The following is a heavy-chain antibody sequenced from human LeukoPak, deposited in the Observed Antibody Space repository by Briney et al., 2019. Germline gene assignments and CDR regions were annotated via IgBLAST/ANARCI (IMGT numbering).Heavy chain of an antibody. CDR1: GYTFTSYY. D-gene: IGHD3-10*01. V-gene: IGHV1-46*01. J-gene: IGHJ4*02. Sequence: ASVKVSCKASGYTFTSYYMHWVRQAPGQGLEWMGIINPSGGSTSYAQKFQGRVTMTRDTSKSTVYMELSSLRSEDRAVYYCARDGGGRSFGELSVYWGQGTLVTVSS. CDR3: ARDGGGRSFGELSVY. CDR2: INPSGGST.